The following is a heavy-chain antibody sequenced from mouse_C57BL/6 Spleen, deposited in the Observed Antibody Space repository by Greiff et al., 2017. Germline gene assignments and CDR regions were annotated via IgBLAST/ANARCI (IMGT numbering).Heavy chain of an antibody. V-gene: IGHV5-6*01. D-gene: IGHD4-1*01. CDR1: GFTFSSYG. J-gene: IGHJ4*01. CDR2: ISSGGSYT. CDR3: ARQGTGWAMDY. Sequence: DVQLVESGGDLVKPGGSLKLSCAASGFTFSSYGMSWVRQTPDQRLAWVATISSGGSYTYYPDSLKGRVTISRDNARKTLYLQMSSMKSEDTAMYSWARQGTGWAMDYWGQGTSVTVSS.